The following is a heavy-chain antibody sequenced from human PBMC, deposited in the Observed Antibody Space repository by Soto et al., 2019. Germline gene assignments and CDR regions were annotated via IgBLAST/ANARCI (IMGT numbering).Heavy chain of an antibody. CDR2: ISWNSENI. J-gene: IGHJ4*02. CDR3: AKDLVSGQPSTNFYFES. CDR1: GFEFDDYA. D-gene: IGHD6-6*01. V-gene: IGHV3-9*01. Sequence: GGSLRLSCIGCGFEFDDYAMHWVRQAPGKGVEWVSGISWNSENIQSVDAVKGRFIISRENAENSLYLQMNSLTSEDKAGYYWAKDLVSGQPSTNFYFESWGQESQLTISS.